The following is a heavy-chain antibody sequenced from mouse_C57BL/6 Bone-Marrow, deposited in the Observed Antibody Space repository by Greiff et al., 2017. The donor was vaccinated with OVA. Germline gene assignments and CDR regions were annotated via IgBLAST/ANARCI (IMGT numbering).Heavy chain of an antibody. D-gene: IGHD1-1*01. V-gene: IGHV1-78*01. J-gene: IGHJ2*01. CDR1: GYTFTDHT. Sequence: VQLQQSDAELVKPGASVKISCKVSGYTFTDHTIHWMKQRPEQGLEWIGYIYPRDGSTKYNEKFKGKATLTADKSSSTAYMQLNRLTSEDSAVYFGARENYYGSSSFDYWGQGTTLTVSS. CDR2: IYPRDGST. CDR3: ARENYYGSSSFDY.